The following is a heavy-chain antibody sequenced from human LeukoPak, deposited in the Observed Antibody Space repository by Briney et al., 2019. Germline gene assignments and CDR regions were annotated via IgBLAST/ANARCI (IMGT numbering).Heavy chain of an antibody. CDR1: GFTFTSYY. CDR2: IDQDGSAK. Sequence: QPGGSLRLSCEASGFTFTSYYMGWVRQAPGKGLEWVADIDQDGSAKYYVDSVKGRFTISRDNVKNSVYLQMNNLRVEDTAVYYCTRELWPADYSRQGILVTVSS. J-gene: IGHJ4*02. D-gene: IGHD3-16*01. V-gene: IGHV3-7*01. CDR3: TRELWPADY.